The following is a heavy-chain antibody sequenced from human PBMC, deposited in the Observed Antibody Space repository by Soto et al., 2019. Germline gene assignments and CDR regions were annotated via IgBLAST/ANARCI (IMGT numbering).Heavy chain of an antibody. CDR2: INHSGST. V-gene: IGHV4-34*01. CDR1: GGSIYTYY. CDR3: ARGDRSPYYDFWSGYPGGYYGMDV. D-gene: IGHD3-3*01. Sequence: SETLSLTCNVSGGSIYTYYWNWIRQPPGKGLEWIGEINHSGSTNYNPSLKSRVTISVDTSKNQFSLKLSSVTAADTAVYYCARGDRSPYYDFWSGYPGGYYGMDVWGQGTTVTVSS. J-gene: IGHJ6*02.